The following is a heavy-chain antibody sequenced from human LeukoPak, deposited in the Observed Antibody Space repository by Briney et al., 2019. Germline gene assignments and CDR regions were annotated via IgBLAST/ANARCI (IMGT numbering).Heavy chain of an antibody. J-gene: IGHJ4*02. CDR2: ISGGSSYT. D-gene: IGHD4-23*01. CDR3: ARVSLLDDGGLGDY. Sequence: PGGSLRLSCAASGFTFSDYYMTWFRQAPGKGLERVSYISGGSSYTNFADSVKGRFTISRDNAKNSLYLQMNSLRAEDTAVYYCARVSLLDDGGLGDYWGQGTLVTVPS. CDR1: GFTFSDYY. V-gene: IGHV3-11*06.